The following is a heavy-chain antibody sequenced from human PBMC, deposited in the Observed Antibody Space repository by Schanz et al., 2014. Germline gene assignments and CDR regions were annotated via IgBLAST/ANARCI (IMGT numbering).Heavy chain of an antibody. CDR3: AKGRGGTSSEGLDQYYGMDV. V-gene: IGHV3-21*01. D-gene: IGHD6-6*01. CDR1: GFTFSRYN. CDR2: ISRSSGRI. Sequence: EVQLVESGGGLVKPGGSLRLSCAGTGFTFSRYNMNWVRQAPGRGLEWVSSISRSSGRIYYSDSVKGRFTISRDNAKNSLYLQMNSLRDEDTAVYFCAKGRGGTSSEGLDQYYGMDVWGQGTTVTVSS. J-gene: IGHJ6*02.